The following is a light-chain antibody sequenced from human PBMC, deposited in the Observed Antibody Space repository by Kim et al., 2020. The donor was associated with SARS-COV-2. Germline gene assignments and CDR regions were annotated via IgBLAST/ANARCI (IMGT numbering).Light chain of an antibody. Sequence: SPGERATLSCRASQTIGSNFLAWYQQKPGQPPRLLIYGAVSRATGIPDRFSGSGSGTDFTLTISRLEPEDFAIYYCQQYGSSPPYTFGQGTKLEI. CDR3: QQYGSSPPYT. CDR1: QTIGSNF. J-gene: IGKJ2*01. CDR2: GAV. V-gene: IGKV3-20*01.